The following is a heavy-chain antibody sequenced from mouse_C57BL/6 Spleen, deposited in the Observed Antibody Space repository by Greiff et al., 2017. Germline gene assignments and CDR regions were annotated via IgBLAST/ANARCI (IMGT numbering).Heavy chain of an antibody. CDR1: GFTFSSYA. CDR2: LSSGGDYI. Sequence: EVKLMESGEGLVKPGGSLKLSCAASGFTFSSYAMSWVRQTPEKRLEWVAYLSSGGDYIYYADPVKGRFTISRDNARNTLYLQMSSLKSEDTAMYYCTRGVSNYEYYYAMDYWGQGTSVTVSS. D-gene: IGHD2-5*01. V-gene: IGHV5-9-1*02. J-gene: IGHJ4*01. CDR3: TRGVSNYEYYYAMDY.